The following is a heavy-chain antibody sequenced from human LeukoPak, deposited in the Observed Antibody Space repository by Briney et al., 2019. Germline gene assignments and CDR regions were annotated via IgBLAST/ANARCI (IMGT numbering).Heavy chain of an antibody. CDR3: AKGSDERIAVAGSLFDY. CDR1: GFTFSDYY. Sequence: KPGGSLRLSCAASGFTFSDYYMSWIRQAPGKGLEWVSYISSSGSTIYYADSVKGRFTISRDNSKSTLYLQMNSLRAEDTAVYYCAKGSDERIAVAGSLFDYWGQGTLVTVSS. V-gene: IGHV3-11*01. J-gene: IGHJ4*02. CDR2: ISSSGSTI. D-gene: IGHD6-13*01.